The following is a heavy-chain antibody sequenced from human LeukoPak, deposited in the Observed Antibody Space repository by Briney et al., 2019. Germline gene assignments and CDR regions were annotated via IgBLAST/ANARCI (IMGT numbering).Heavy chain of an antibody. CDR3: ARSYDGFDI. CDR2: ISYDGSNK. J-gene: IGHJ3*02. V-gene: IGHV3-30-3*01. CDR1: GFTFSSYA. Sequence: GGSLRLSCAASGFTFSSYAMHWVRQAPGKGLEWVAVISYDGSNKYYADSVKGRFTISRDNSKNALYLQMNSLRAEDTAVYYCARSYDGFDIWGQGTMVTVSS.